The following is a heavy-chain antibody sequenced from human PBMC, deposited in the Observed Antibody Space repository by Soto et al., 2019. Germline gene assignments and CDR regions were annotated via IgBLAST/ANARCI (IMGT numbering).Heavy chain of an antibody. CDR2: IYHSGST. D-gene: IGHD6-6*01. J-gene: IGHJ4*02. V-gene: IGHV4-30-2*01. Sequence: SETLSLPSAVSGGSISSGGYSWSWIRQPPGKGLEWIGYIYHSGSTYYNPSLKSRVTISVDRSKNQFSLKLSSVTAADTAVYYCARDLEYSSSSWGQGTLVTVSS. CDR1: GGSISSGGYS. CDR3: ARDLEYSSSS.